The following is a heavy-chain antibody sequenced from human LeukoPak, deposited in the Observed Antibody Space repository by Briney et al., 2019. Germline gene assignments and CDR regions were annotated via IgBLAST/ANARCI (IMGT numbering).Heavy chain of an antibody. Sequence: GGSLRLSCAASGFTFSDHYMSWVRQAPGKGLEWLSYISSSGTTIYYTDSVKGRFTISRDNAKNSLYLQMNSLRAEDTAVYYCARGIRQYAKSYFDYWGQGTLVTVSS. V-gene: IGHV3-11*01. J-gene: IGHJ4*02. D-gene: IGHD4-11*01. CDR2: ISSSGTTI. CDR1: GFTFSDHY. CDR3: ARGIRQYAKSYFDY.